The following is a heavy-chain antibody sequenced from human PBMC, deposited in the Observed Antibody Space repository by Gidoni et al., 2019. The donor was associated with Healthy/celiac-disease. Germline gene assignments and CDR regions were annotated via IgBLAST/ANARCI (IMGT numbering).Heavy chain of an antibody. V-gene: IGHV4-34*01. CDR2: INHSGST. J-gene: IGHJ5*02. D-gene: IGHD2-15*01. CDR1: GGSFSGYY. CDR3: ARGREWCSGGSCYSGFPDGWFDP. Sequence: QVQLQQWGAGLLKPSETLSLTCAVYGGSFSGYYWSWIRQPPGKGLEWIGEINHSGSTNYNPSLKSRVTISVDTSKKQFSLKLSSVTAADTAVYYCARGREWCSGGSCYSGFPDGWFDPWGQGTLVTVSS.